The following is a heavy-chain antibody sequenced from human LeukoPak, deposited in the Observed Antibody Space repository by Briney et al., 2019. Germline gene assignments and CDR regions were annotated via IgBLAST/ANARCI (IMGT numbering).Heavy chain of an antibody. CDR2: ISPGDSDT. CDR1: GYSFTTYW. CDR3: ARTYGSGSYDMDY. V-gene: IGHV5-51*01. J-gene: IGHJ4*02. Sequence: GESLKISCKGSGYSFTTYWIAWVRQMPGKGLEWMGIISPGDSDTRYSPSFEGQVTISADKSISTAYLQWRRLRASDTAMYYCARTYGSGSYDMDYWGQGTLVTVSS. D-gene: IGHD3-10*01.